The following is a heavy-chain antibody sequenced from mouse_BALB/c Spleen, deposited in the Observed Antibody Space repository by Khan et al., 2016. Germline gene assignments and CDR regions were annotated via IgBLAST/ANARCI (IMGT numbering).Heavy chain of an antibody. D-gene: IGHD1-1*01. CDR3: ARYYYGGAPWFAY. Sequence: EVQLQESGPDLVKPSQSLSLTCTVTGFSITSDYSWHWIRQFPGNKLEWMGYIHYSGSTNYNPSLKSRISITRDTSKNQFFLQLNSVTTEYTATFYCARYYYGGAPWFAYWGQGTLVTVSA. CDR1: GFSITSDYS. V-gene: IGHV3-1*02. CDR2: IHYSGST. J-gene: IGHJ3*01.